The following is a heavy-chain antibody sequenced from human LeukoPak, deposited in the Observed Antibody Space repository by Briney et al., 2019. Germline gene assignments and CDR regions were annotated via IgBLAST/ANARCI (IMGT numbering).Heavy chain of an antibody. J-gene: IGHJ5*02. CDR1: GGSFSSYY. Sequence: SETLSLTCAVYGGSFSSYYWSWIRQPPGKGLEWIGEINHSGSTNYNPSLKSRVTISVDTSKNQFSLKLSSVTAADTAVYYCARHIHRARYCSSTSCYWDWFDPWGQGTLVTVSS. D-gene: IGHD2-2*01. CDR3: ARHIHRARYCSSTSCYWDWFDP. V-gene: IGHV4-34*01. CDR2: INHSGST.